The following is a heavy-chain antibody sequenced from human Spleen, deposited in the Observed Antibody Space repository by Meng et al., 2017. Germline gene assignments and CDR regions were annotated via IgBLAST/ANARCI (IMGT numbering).Heavy chain of an antibody. CDR1: GYTFTGYY. J-gene: IGHJ5*02. CDR3: ARGTGSSWFDP. CDR2: INPNSGGT. Sequence: ASVKVSCKASGYTFTGYYMHWVRQAPGQGLEWMGRINPNSGGTNYAQKFQGRVTMTRDTSISTAYMELSSLISEDTAVYYCARGTGSSWFDPWGQGTPVTVSS. V-gene: IGHV1-2*06. D-gene: IGHD1-14*01.